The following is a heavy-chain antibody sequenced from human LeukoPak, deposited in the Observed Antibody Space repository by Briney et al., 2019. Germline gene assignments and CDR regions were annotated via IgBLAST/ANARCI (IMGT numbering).Heavy chain of an antibody. D-gene: IGHD3-10*01. J-gene: IGHJ4*02. CDR2: ISAYNGNT. CDR1: GCTFTSYG. V-gene: IGHV1-18*01. Sequence: ASVKVSCKASGCTFTSYGISWVRQAPGQGLEWMGWISAYNGNTNYAQKLQGRVTMTTDTSTSAAYMELRSLRSDDTAVYYCARGEYYYGSGSYSPFDYWGQGTLVTVSS. CDR3: ARGEYYYGSGSYSPFDY.